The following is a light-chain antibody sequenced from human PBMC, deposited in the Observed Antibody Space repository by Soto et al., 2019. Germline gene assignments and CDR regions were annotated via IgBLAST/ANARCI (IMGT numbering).Light chain of an antibody. Sequence: DIQMTQSPSTLSASVGDRVTITCRASQSISSWLAWYQQKPGKAPKLLIYKASSLESGVPSRFSGSGSGTEFTLTISSLQPDDFVTYYCKQYDHGWTVGQGTKVEIK. V-gene: IGKV1-5*03. CDR3: KQYDHGWT. J-gene: IGKJ1*01. CDR2: KAS. CDR1: QSISSW.